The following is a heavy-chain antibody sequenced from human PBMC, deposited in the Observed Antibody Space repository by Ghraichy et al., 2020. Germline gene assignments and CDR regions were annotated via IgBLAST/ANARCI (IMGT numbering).Heavy chain of an antibody. D-gene: IGHD4-17*01. CDR2: IYYSGST. Sequence: LNISCTVSGGSVSSGSYYWSWIRQPPGKGLEWIGYIYYSGSTNYNPSLKSRVTISVDTSKNQFSLKLSSVTAADTAVYYCARDASPEEGDYGYYFDYWGQGTLVTVSS. V-gene: IGHV4-61*01. CDR3: ARDASPEEGDYGYYFDY. J-gene: IGHJ4*02. CDR1: GGSVSSGSYY.